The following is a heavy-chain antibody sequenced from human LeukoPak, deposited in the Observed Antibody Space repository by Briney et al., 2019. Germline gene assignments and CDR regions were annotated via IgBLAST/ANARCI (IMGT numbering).Heavy chain of an antibody. Sequence: PSETLSLTCTVSGGSVDTYYWSWIRQPLGKGLEWIGYIHYSGSTNYNPSLKSRVSISVDTSKNLFSLKLNSVTAADTAVYYCAREGSGWYGLIDYWGQGTLVTVSS. CDR2: IHYSGST. V-gene: IGHV4-59*02. CDR1: GGSVDTYY. D-gene: IGHD6-19*01. CDR3: AREGSGWYGLIDY. J-gene: IGHJ4*02.